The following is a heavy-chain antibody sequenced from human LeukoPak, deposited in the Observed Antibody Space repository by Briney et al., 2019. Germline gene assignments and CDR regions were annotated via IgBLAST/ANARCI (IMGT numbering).Heavy chain of an antibody. V-gene: IGHV3-30*04. CDR2: ISYDGRNK. CDR1: GFXFSSYD. D-gene: IGHD5-12*01. J-gene: IGHJ4*02. Sequence: GRSPRLSCAASGFXFSSYDIHWVRQAPGKGLEWVAVISYDGRNKYYADSVKGRFTISRDNSKNTLYLQMNSLRAEDTAVYYCARDLVADPYWGQGTLVTVSS. CDR3: ARDLVADPY.